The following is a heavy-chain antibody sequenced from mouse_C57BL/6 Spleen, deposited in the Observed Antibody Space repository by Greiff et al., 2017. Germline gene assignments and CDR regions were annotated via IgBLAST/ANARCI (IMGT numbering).Heavy chain of an antibody. V-gene: IGHV1-64*01. D-gene: IGHD1-1*01. Sequence: QVQLQQPGAELVKPGASVKLSCTASGYTFTSYWMHWVQQRPGQGLEWIGMIHPHSGNTNYNEKFKSKSTLTVDKSASTAYMQLSSLTSEDSAVYYCATMTTVVGPYFEGWGTGTTVTV. CDR3: ATMTTVVGPYFEG. J-gene: IGHJ1*03. CDR2: IHPHSGNT. CDR1: GYTFTSYW.